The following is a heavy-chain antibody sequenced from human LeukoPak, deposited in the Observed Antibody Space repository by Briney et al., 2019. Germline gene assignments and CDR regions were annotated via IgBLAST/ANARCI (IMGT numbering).Heavy chain of an antibody. J-gene: IGHJ4*02. CDR2: ISGSGDRT. D-gene: IGHD6-6*01. CDR1: GFTFSNYA. V-gene: IGHV3-23*01. CDR3: AKRVPYSSSSVYFDN. Sequence: GGSLRLSCAASGFTFSNYALTWVRQAPGKGLEWVSTISGSGDRTYYSDSVKGRSTISRDNAKDTLFLQMSSLRAEDAAVYYCAKRVPYSSSSVYFDNWGQGTLVTVSS.